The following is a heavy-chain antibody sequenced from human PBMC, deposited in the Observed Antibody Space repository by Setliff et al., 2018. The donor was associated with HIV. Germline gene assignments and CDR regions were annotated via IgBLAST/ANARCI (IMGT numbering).Heavy chain of an antibody. V-gene: IGHV4-59*12. CDR3: ALGSSGYPFDH. J-gene: IGHJ4*02. D-gene: IGHD3-22*01. CDR2: IYYSGRT. Sequence: SETLSLTCTISGGSITSSNWWSWIRQPPGKGLEWIGYIYYSGRTDYNPSLKSRVTISVDTSKEQFSLKLSSVTAADTAMYYCALGSSGYPFDHWGQGTLVTVSS. CDR1: GGSITSSNW.